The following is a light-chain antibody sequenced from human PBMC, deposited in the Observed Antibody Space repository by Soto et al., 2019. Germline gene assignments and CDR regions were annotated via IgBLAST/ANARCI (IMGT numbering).Light chain of an antibody. CDR1: QSVSNNY. CDR3: QPYGSSRT. CDR2: GAS. V-gene: IGKV3-20*01. Sequence: EIVLTQSPGTLSLSPGERATLSCRASQSVSNNYLAWYQQKPGQAPSLLIYGASIRATGIPDRFSGSGSAIDIHLTISRLEPEVSSVYYCQPYGSSRTFGQGTKVEIK. J-gene: IGKJ1*01.